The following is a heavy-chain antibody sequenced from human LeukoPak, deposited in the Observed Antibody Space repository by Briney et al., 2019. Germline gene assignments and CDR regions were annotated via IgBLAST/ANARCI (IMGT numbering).Heavy chain of an antibody. J-gene: IGHJ5*02. CDR2: INPNSGGT. CDR1: GYTFTGYY. CDR3: ARDSYGDYGRGWFDP. Sequence: ASVKVSCKASGYTFTGYYMHWVRQAPGQGLEWMGWINPNSGGTNYAQKFQGRVTMTRDTSISTAYMELSRLRSDDTAVYYCARDSYGDYGRGWFDPWGQGTLVTVSS. D-gene: IGHD4-17*01. V-gene: IGHV1-2*02.